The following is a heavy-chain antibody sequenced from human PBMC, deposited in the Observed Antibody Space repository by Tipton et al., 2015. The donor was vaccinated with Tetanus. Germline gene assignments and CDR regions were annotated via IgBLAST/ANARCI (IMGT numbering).Heavy chain of an antibody. CDR2: TSGSGNTI. Sequence: SLRLSCAGSGFTFSGFYMSWIRQAPGRGLEWVAYTSGSGNTILYSDSVKGRFTVSRDNADNPVYLQMNLLRDDDTAMYFCARGAIQPLDYWGQGTLVTVSS. CDR3: ARGAIQPLDY. J-gene: IGHJ4*02. CDR1: GFTFSGFY. D-gene: IGHD2-2*01. V-gene: IGHV3-11*01.